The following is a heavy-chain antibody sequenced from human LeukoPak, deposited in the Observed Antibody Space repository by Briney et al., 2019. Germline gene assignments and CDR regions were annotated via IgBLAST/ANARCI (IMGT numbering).Heavy chain of an antibody. V-gene: IGHV1-2*02. D-gene: IGHD1-26*01. J-gene: IGHJ4*02. CDR1: GYTFTGYY. Sequence: GASVKVSCMASGYTFTGYYMHWVRQAPGQGLEWMGWINPNSGGTNYAQKFQGRVTMTRDTSISTAYMELSRLRSDDTAVYYCARDSGDTVGAGRYWGQGTLVTVSS. CDR2: INPNSGGT. CDR3: ARDSGDTVGAGRY.